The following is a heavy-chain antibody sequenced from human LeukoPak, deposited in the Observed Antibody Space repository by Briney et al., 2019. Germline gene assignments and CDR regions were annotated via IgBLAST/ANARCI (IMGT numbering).Heavy chain of an antibody. CDR1: GFTSIAYA. D-gene: IGHD3-10*01. CDR2: ISNTGGYI. Sequence: GGSLRLSCVGSGFTSIAYALTWARQAPGKGLEWVSSISNTGGYIYYADSVKGRFTISRDNAKNSLYLQLNSLRAEDTAVYFCARDEMYGSGSYAYFDYWGQGTLVTVSS. V-gene: IGHV3-21*01. CDR3: ARDEMYGSGSYAYFDY. J-gene: IGHJ4*02.